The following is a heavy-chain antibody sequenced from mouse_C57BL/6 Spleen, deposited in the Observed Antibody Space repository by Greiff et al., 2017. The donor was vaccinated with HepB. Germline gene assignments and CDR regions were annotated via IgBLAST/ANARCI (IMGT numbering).Heavy chain of an antibody. V-gene: IGHV1-26*01. D-gene: IGHD2-2*01. J-gene: IGHJ4*01. CDR1: GYTFTDYY. CDR3: AREGIYYGYDGFYAMDY. CDR2: INPNNGGT. Sequence: EVQLQQSGPELVKPGASVKISCKASGYTFTDYYMNWVKQSHGKSLEWIGDINPNNGGTSYNQKFKGKATLTVDKSSSTAYMELRSLTSADSAVYYCAREGIYYGYDGFYAMDYWGQGTSVTVSS.